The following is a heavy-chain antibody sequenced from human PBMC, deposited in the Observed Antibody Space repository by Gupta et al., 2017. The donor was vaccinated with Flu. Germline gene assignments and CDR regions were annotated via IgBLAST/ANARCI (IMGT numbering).Heavy chain of an antibody. CDR1: T. V-gene: IGHV6-1*01. Sequence: TWTWIRQSPSRGLEWLGRTYYRSTWHTEYAPSMKSRLSLDPDTSKNHFSLQLRSLSPEDTAVYYCARFRCGGDGTCGFDVWGQGTMVTVSS. J-gene: IGHJ3*01. D-gene: IGHD2-21*01. CDR3: ARFRCGGDGTCGFDV. CDR2: TYYRSTWHT.